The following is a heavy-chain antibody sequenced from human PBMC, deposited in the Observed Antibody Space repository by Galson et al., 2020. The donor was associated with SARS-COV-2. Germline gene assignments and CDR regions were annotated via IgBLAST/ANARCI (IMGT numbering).Heavy chain of an antibody. V-gene: IGHV2-70*11. CDR1: GFSPDTSTMC. D-gene: IGHD6-19*01. CDR3: ARTRGEFGSGWYYNIFYYHGLDA. Sequence: VSGPTLVKPTQTLTLTCTLSGFSPDTSTMCVSWIRQPPGKALEWLARNDWDDTKYYSSSLRTRLTISKDTSGTQVVLTMTNMDPVDTGTYYCARTRGEFGSGWYYNIFYYHGLDAWGQGTTVTVSS. CDR2: NDWDDTK. J-gene: IGHJ6*02.